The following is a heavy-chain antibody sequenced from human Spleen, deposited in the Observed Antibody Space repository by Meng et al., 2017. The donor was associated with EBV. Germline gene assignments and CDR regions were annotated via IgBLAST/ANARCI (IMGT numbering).Heavy chain of an antibody. CDR2: IITLSGTP. CDR1: GGPFGPYS. Sequence: GASVDNPVIAVKASGQAFGGPFGPYSIGWVPQAPGRGLEGMGGIITLSGTPTYAQKFQGRLTITADPSTRTTYMELRGLTSDDTAIYYCARGHYDGYWGQGTLVTVSS. D-gene: IGHD3-16*01. CDR3: ARGHYDGY. J-gene: IGHJ4*02. V-gene: IGHV1-69*01.